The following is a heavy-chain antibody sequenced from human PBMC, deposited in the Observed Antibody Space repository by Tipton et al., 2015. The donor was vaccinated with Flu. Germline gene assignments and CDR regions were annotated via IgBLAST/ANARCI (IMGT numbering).Heavy chain of an antibody. Sequence: RSLRLSCAASGFTFSSYAMHWVRQAPGKGLEWVAIISYDGSNKYYADSVKGRFTISRDNSKNTLYLQMNSLRAEDTAEYYCAILYDSSGYYYSDAFDIWGQGTMVTVTS. V-gene: IGHV3-30*04. D-gene: IGHD3-22*01. CDR1: GFTFSSYA. CDR3: AILYDSSGYYYSDAFDI. J-gene: IGHJ3*02. CDR2: ISYDGSNK.